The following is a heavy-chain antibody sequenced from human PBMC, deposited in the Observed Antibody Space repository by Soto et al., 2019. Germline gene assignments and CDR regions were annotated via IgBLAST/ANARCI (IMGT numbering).Heavy chain of an antibody. V-gene: IGHV1-2*04. Sequence: ASVKVSCKASGYTFTDYYMNWLRQAPGQGLEWMGWINPNSGGTNYAQKFQAWVTMTRDTSISTVYMDLSRLTSDDTAVYYCARAYYDFWSGSGANDAFDIWGQGTMVTVSS. D-gene: IGHD3-3*01. CDR3: ARAYYDFWSGSGANDAFDI. CDR1: GYTFTDYY. J-gene: IGHJ3*02. CDR2: INPNSGGT.